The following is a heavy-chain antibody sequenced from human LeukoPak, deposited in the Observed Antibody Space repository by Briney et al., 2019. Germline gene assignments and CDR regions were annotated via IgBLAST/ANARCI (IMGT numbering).Heavy chain of an antibody. CDR2: ISGSGAST. V-gene: IGHV3-23*01. CDR1: GFTFSNYA. D-gene: IGHD1-14*01. J-gene: IGHJ2*01. CDR3: AKGATGNYWYFDL. Sequence: GGSLRLSYAASGFTFSNYAMSWVRQAPGKGLEWVSAISGSGASTYSADSVKGRFTISRDNSKNTLYLQMNSLRAEDTAIYYCAKGATGNYWYFDLWGRGTLVTVSS.